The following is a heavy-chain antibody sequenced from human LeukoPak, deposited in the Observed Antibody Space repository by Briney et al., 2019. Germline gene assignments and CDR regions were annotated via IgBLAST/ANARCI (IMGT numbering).Heavy chain of an antibody. D-gene: IGHD4-23*01. CDR3: ARDRFGGMDV. Sequence: GGSLRLSCAASGFTFTSFWMSWVRQAPGKGLEWVANIKEDGSEKYYGDSVRGRFTISRDDAKNSVYLQMNSLRAEDSAVYYCARDRFGGMDVWGKGTSVTVSS. CDR2: IKEDGSEK. J-gene: IGHJ6*04. V-gene: IGHV3-7*01. CDR1: GFTFTSFW.